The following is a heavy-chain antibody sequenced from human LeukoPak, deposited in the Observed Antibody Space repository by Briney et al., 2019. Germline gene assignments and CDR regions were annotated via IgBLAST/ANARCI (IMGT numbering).Heavy chain of an antibody. CDR3: ARDRGPYGDLPFDY. CDR2: IKQDGSEK. Sequence: GGSLRLSCAASGFTFSSYWMSWVRQAPGKGLEWVANIKQDGSEKYYVDSVKGRFTISRDNAKNSLYLQMNSLRAEDTAVYYCARDRGPYGDLPFDYWGQGTLVTVSS. D-gene: IGHD4-17*01. J-gene: IGHJ4*02. CDR1: GFTFSSYW. V-gene: IGHV3-7*01.